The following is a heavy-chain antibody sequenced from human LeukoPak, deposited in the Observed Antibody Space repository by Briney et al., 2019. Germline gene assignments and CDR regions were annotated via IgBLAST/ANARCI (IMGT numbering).Heavy chain of an antibody. CDR1: GYTFTSYY. D-gene: IGHD6-13*01. CDR3: AQLIAAAGFDY. Sequence: SVKVSCKASGYTFTSYYMHWVRQAPGQGLEWMGRIIPILGIANYAQKFQGRVTITADKSTSTAYMELSSLRSEDTAVYYCAQLIAAAGFDYWGQGTLVTVSS. J-gene: IGHJ4*02. V-gene: IGHV1-69*02. CDR2: IIPILGIA.